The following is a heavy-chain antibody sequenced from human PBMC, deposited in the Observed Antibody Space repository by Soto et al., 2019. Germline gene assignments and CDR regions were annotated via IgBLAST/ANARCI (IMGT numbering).Heavy chain of an antibody. J-gene: IGHJ4*02. CDR1: GFSFDDYG. CDR2: ISWNSGDI. Sequence: EVQLVESGGGSVQPGRSLRLSCAASGFSFDDYGMHWVRQGPGKGLEWVSGISWNSGDIYYADSVKGRFTISRDNATRSLYLQMNSLRTEDTALYYCATDNDLDRDGHFDYWGQGILVTVSS. V-gene: IGHV3-9*01. CDR3: ATDNDLDRDGHFDY. D-gene: IGHD2-2*03.